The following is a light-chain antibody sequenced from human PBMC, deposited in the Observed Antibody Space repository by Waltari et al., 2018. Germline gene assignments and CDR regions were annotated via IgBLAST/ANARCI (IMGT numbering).Light chain of an antibody. CDR1: SLRSYY. CDR2: GKN. CDR3: NSRDSSGNHRIV. Sequence: SSELTQDPAVSVALGQTVRITCKGDSLRSYYASWYQQKPGQAPVLVIYGKNNRPSGIPERFSDSSSGNTASLTITGAQAEDEADYYCNSRDSSGNHRIVFGSGTKVTVL. J-gene: IGLJ6*01. V-gene: IGLV3-19*01.